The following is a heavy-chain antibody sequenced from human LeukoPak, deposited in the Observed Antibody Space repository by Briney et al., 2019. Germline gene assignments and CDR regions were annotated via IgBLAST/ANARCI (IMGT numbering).Heavy chain of an antibody. D-gene: IGHD6-13*01. V-gene: IGHV1-18*01. CDR3: ARGLAAAGRSPFDY. J-gene: IGHJ4*02. Sequence: ASVKVSCKASGYTFTSYGISWVRQAPGQGLEWMGWISAYNGNTKYAQKLQGRVTMTTDTSTSTAYMELRSLRSDDTAVYYCARGLAAAGRSPFDYWGQGTLVTVSS. CDR1: GYTFTSYG. CDR2: ISAYNGNT.